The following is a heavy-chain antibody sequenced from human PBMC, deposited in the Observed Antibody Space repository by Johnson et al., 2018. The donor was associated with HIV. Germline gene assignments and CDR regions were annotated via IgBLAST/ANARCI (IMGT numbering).Heavy chain of an antibody. V-gene: IGHV3-23*04. CDR1: GFTFSSYA. J-gene: IGHJ3*02. Sequence: VQLVESGGGLVQPGGSLRLSCAASGFTFSSYAMSWVRQAPGKGLEWVSAISGSGGSTYYADSVKGRFTISRDNAKNSLYLQMNSLSAEDTAVYYCAREEGNYILTRGDAFDIWGQGTMVTVSS. CDR2: ISGSGGST. CDR3: AREEGNYILTRGDAFDI. D-gene: IGHD3-9*01.